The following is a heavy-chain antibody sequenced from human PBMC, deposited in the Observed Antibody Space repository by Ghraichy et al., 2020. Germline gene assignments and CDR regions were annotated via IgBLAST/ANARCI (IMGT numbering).Heavy chain of an antibody. CDR2: IIPIFGTA. D-gene: IGHD3-9*01. J-gene: IGHJ4*02. Sequence: SVKVSCKASGGTFSSYAISWVRQAPGQGLEWMGGIIPIFGTANYAQKFQGRVTITADESTSTAYMELSSLRSEDTAVYYCARVAYDILTGYITSDYRGQGTLVTVSS. CDR1: GGTFSSYA. V-gene: IGHV1-69*13. CDR3: ARVAYDILTGYITSDY.